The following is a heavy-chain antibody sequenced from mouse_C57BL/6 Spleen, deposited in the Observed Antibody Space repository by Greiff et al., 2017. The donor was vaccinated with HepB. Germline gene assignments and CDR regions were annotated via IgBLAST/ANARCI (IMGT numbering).Heavy chain of an antibody. V-gene: IGHV1-15*01. D-gene: IGHD2-4*01. Sequence: QVQLQQSGAELVRPGASVTLSCKASGYTFTDYEMHWVKQTPVHGLEWIGAIDPETGGTAYNQKFKGKAILTADKSSSTAYMELRSLTSEDSAVYYCTRSLYYDYDLYYFDYWGQGTTLTVSS. J-gene: IGHJ2*01. CDR1: GYTFTDYE. CDR3: TRSLYYDYDLYYFDY. CDR2: IDPETGGT.